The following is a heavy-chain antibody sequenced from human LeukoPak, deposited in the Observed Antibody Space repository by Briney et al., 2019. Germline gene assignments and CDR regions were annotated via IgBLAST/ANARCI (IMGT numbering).Heavy chain of an antibody. CDR2: SNAYNGNT. CDR3: ARGSVVVGSGSYYTY. Sequence: GASVKVSCKASGYTLTSYGLIWVRQAPGQGREWMGWSNAYNGNTNNAQKLQGRVTMTTDTSTSTAYMDLRRLRSDDTAVYYCARGSVVVGSGSYYTYWGQGTLVTVSS. J-gene: IGHJ4*02. CDR1: GYTLTSYG. V-gene: IGHV1-18*01. D-gene: IGHD3-10*01.